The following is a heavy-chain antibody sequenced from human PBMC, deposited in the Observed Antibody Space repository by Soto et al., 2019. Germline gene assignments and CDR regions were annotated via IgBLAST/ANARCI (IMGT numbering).Heavy chain of an antibody. CDR1: GGTFSSYA. CDR2: IIPIFGTA. Sequence: QVQLVQSGAEVKKPGSSVKVSCKASGGTFSSYAISWVRQAPGQGLEWMGGIIPIFGTANYAQKFQGRVTITADESTSTAYMELSSLRSEDTAVYYCARDQDYDFWSGYGRIGWFDPWGQGTLVTVSS. V-gene: IGHV1-69*01. CDR3: ARDQDYDFWSGYGRIGWFDP. J-gene: IGHJ5*02. D-gene: IGHD3-3*01.